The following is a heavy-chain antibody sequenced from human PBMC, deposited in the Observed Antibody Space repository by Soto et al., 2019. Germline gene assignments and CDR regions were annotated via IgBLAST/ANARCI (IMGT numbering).Heavy chain of an antibody. CDR1: GFTFSSYA. J-gene: IGHJ4*02. CDR3: ARNGRVEQGYSYVFDY. Sequence: GGSLRLSCAASGFTFSSYAMHWVRQAPGKGLEWVAVISYDGSNKYYADSVKGRFTISRDNSKNTLYLQMNSLRAEDTAVYYCARNGRVEQGYSYVFDYWGQGTLVTVSS. CDR2: ISYDGSNK. V-gene: IGHV3-30-3*01. D-gene: IGHD5-18*01.